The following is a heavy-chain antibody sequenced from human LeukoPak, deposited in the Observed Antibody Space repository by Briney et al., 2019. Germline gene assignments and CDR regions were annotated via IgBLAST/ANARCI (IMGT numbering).Heavy chain of an antibody. CDR1: GFTFSSFA. V-gene: IGHV3-23*01. CDR2: ISDNSGNT. D-gene: IGHD6-6*01. CDR3: AKDRYSSSADY. Sequence: GGSLRLSCAASGFTFSSFAMSWVRQAPGQGLEWVSAISDNSGNTYYADSVKGRFTISRDNSKNTLYLQMNSLRAEDTAVYYCAKDRYSSSADYWGQGTLVTVSS. J-gene: IGHJ4*02.